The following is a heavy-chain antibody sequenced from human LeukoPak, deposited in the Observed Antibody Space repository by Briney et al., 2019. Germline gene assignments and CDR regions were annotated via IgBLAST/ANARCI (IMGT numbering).Heavy chain of an antibody. CDR3: ARCGYYDFWSGYNPATFDY. D-gene: IGHD3-3*01. J-gene: IGHJ4*02. Sequence: SETLSLTCTVSSGSISSSSYYWGWIRQPPGKGLEWIGSIYYSGSTYYKPSLKSRVTISVDTSKNQFSLKLSSVTAADTAVYYCARCGYYDFWSGYNPATFDYWGQGTLGTVSS. CDR1: SGSISSSSYY. CDR2: IYYSGST. V-gene: IGHV4-39*01.